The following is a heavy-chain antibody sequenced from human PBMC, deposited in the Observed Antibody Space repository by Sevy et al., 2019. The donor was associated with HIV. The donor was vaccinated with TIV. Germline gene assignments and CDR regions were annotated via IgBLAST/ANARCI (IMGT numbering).Heavy chain of an antibody. CDR2: INSDGSST. J-gene: IGHJ5*02. CDR1: GFTFSSYW. V-gene: IGHV3-74*01. CDR3: ARERYCSSTSCYTRWFDP. Sequence: GGSLRLSCAASGFTFSSYWMHWVRQAPGKGLVWVSRINSDGSSTSYADSVKGRFTISRDNAKNTLYLQMNSLRAEDTAVYYCARERYCSSTSCYTRWFDPWGQGTLVTVSS. D-gene: IGHD2-2*02.